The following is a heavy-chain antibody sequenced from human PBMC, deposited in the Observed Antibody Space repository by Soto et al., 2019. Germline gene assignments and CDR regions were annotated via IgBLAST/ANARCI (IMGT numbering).Heavy chain of an antibody. CDR1: RFTVSSNY. Sequence: GGSLRLSCAASRFTVSSNYLSWVRPARGKGLEWVSVIFSADNTHYADSVKGRFTISRDNSKNTVFLQMNSLRAEDTAVYYCAIPGAGYSLVWGQGTPVTVSS. D-gene: IGHD5-18*01. J-gene: IGHJ4*02. V-gene: IGHV3-53*01. CDR2: IFSADNT. CDR3: AIPGAGYSLV.